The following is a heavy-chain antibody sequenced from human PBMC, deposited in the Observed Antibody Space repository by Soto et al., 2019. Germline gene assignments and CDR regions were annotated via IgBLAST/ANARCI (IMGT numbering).Heavy chain of an antibody. Sequence: SETLSLTCTVSGGSISSGGYYWSWIRQHPGKGLEWIGYIYYSGSTYYNPSLKSRVTISVDTSKNQFSLKLSSVTAADTAVYYCARAHDYGAPWYFDYWGQGTLVTVSS. CDR3: ARAHDYGAPWYFDY. CDR2: IYYSGST. D-gene: IGHD4-17*01. J-gene: IGHJ4*02. CDR1: GGSISSGGYY. V-gene: IGHV4-31*03.